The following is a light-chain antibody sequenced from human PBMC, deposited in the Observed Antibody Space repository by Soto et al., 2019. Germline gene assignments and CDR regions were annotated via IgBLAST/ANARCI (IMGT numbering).Light chain of an antibody. Sequence: QPASVSGSPGQSITISCTGTSGDVGAYNYVSWYQQHPGKAPKLMIYDVSDRPSGVSNRFSGSKSGNTASLTISGLQAEDEAHYYCSSYTSSNSLLFGGGTKLTVL. CDR3: SSYTSSNSLL. V-gene: IGLV2-14*01. CDR2: DVS. J-gene: IGLJ3*02. CDR1: SGDVGAYNY.